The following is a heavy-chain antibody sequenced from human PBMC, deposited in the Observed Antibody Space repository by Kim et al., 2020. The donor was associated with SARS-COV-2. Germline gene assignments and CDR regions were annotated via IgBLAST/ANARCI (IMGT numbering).Heavy chain of an antibody. D-gene: IGHD3-10*01. V-gene: IGHV1-69*13. CDR3: ARFEIGDTMVRGAKSSSYYYYGMDV. Sequence: SVKVSCKASGGTFSSYAISWVRQAPGQGLEWMGGIIPIFGTANYAQKFQGRVTITADESTSTAYMELSSLRSEDTAVYYCARFEIGDTMVRGAKSSSYYYYGMDVWGQGTTVTVSS. CDR1: GGTFSSYA. J-gene: IGHJ6*02. CDR2: IIPIFGTA.